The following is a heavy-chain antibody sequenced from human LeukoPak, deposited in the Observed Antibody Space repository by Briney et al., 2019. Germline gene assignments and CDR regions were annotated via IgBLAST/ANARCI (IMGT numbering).Heavy chain of an antibody. CDR3: ASLEGDDYGDYMRYY. J-gene: IGHJ4*02. V-gene: IGHV3-21*01. D-gene: IGHD4-17*01. CDR1: EFTFSSYS. Sequence: GGSLRLSCAASEFTFSSYSMNWVRQAPGKGLEWVSSISSSSSYIYYADSVKGRFTISRDNVKNSLYLQMNRLRAEDTAVYYCASLEGDDYGDYMRYYWGQGTLVTVSS. CDR2: ISSSSSYI.